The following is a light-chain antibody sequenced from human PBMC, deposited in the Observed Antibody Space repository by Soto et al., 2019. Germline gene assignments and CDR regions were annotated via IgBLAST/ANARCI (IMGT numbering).Light chain of an antibody. CDR2: GHS. CDR3: QSYDGSWV. V-gene: IGLV1-40*01. Sequence: QSVLTQPPSVSGAPGQRVTISCTGSSSNIGTGYDVQWYQQLPGAAPKLLIYGHSNRPSGVPDRFSGSTSGTSASLAITGLQAEDEADYYCQSYDGSWVFGTGTKVTVL. J-gene: IGLJ1*01. CDR1: SSNIGTGYD.